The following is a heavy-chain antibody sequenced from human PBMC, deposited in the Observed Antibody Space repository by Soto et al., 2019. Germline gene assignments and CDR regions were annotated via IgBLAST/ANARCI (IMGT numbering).Heavy chain of an antibody. J-gene: IGHJ4*02. D-gene: IGHD1-1*01. CDR1: GDSITTTNW. CDR3: ARLSVATTTALDY. V-gene: IGHV4-4*02. Sequence: SETLSLTCAVSGDSITTTNWWSWVRQPPGKGLEWIGEIFHTGSTNYYPSLKSRVTISVDKSKNQFSLHLSSVTAADTAVYYCARLSVATTTALDYWGQGTLVTVYS. CDR2: IFHTGST.